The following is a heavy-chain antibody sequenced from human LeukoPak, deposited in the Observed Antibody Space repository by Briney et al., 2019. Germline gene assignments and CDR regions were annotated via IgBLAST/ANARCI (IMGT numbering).Heavy chain of an antibody. J-gene: IGHJ4*02. CDR1: GFTVSSNY. CDR2: IYSGGST. Sequence: GGSLRLSCAASGFTVSSNYMSWVRQAPGKGLEWVSVIYSGGSTYYADSVKGRFTISRDNSKNTVYLQMNSLRAEDTAVYYCARDRSGTEHFDYWGQGTLVTVSS. CDR3: ARDRSGTEHFDY. V-gene: IGHV3-53*01. D-gene: IGHD6-13*01.